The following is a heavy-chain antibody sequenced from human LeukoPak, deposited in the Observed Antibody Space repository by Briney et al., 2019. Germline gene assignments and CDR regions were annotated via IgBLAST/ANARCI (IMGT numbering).Heavy chain of an antibody. V-gene: IGHV3-21*01. CDR2: ISSSSSYI. Sequence: GGSLRLSCAASGFTFSSYSMNWVRQAPGKGLEWVSSISSSSSYIYYADSVKGRFTISRDNAKNSLYLQMNSLRAEDTAMYYCARVGYYDSSGYDDDLDYWGQGTLVTVSS. D-gene: IGHD3-22*01. CDR1: GFTFSSYS. J-gene: IGHJ4*02. CDR3: ARVGYYDSSGYDDDLDY.